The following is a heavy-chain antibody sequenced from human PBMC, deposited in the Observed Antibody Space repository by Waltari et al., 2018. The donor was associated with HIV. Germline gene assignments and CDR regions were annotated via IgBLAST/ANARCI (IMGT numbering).Heavy chain of an antibody. D-gene: IGHD3-10*01. CDR1: GYTFSAYT. Sequence: VQLVQSGAEMRKPGASVKVSCRASGYTFSAYTISWVRQAPGQGLEWMGWNSGYNGNTNYAQKFQGRVNMTTDTSTSTAHMELRSLRSDDTAVYDCARGVSIVRGVMIRGHMDVWGQGTTVTVSS. J-gene: IGHJ6*02. CDR3: ARGVSIVRGVMIRGHMDV. CDR2: NSGYNGNT. V-gene: IGHV1-18*01.